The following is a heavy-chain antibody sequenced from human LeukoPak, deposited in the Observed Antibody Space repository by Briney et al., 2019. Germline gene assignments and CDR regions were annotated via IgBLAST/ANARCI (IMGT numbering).Heavy chain of an antibody. CDR1: GFTFSSYA. CDR3: ARDSSMTPVTMDFDY. CDR2: ISYDGSNK. D-gene: IGHD4-17*01. V-gene: IGHV3-30-3*01. J-gene: IGHJ4*02. Sequence: SGRSLRLSCAASGFTFSSYAMHWVRQAPGKGLEWVAVISYDGSNKYYADSVKGRFTTSRDNSKNTPYLQMNSLRAEDTALYYCARDSSMTPVTMDFDYWGQGTLVTVSS.